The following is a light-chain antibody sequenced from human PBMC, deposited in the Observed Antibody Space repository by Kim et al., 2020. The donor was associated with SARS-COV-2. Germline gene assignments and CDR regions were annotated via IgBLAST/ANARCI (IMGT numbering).Light chain of an antibody. CDR1: SGHSSYA. CDR2: LNSDGSH. CDR3: QTWGTGIQGV. Sequence: QLVLTQSPSASASLGASVKLTCTLSSGHSSYAIAWHQQQPEKGPRYLMILNSDGSHNKGDGIPDRFSASSSGADRYLTITGLQSEDEADYYCQTWGTGIQGVFGGGTQLTVL. V-gene: IGLV4-69*01. J-gene: IGLJ3*02.